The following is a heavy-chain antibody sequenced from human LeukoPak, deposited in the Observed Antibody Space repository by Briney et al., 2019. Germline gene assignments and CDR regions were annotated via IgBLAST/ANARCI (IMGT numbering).Heavy chain of an antibody. Sequence: PGGSLRLSCAGSGFTFSNNGMSWVRQAPGKGLEWVSSISGSGASTYYAASVRGRFTISRDNSKNTLYLQMNSLRAEDPAVYCCGKVVTAAGTQDWGQGALVTVSS. CDR3: GKVVTAAGTQD. V-gene: IGHV3-23*01. CDR2: ISGSGAST. CDR1: GFTFSNNG. D-gene: IGHD6-13*01. J-gene: IGHJ1*01.